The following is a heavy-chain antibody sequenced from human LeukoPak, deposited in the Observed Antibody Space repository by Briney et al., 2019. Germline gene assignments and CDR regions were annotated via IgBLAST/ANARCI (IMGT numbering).Heavy chain of an antibody. CDR2: INSADNVE. V-gene: IGHV3-21*06. D-gene: IGHD2-8*01. CDR3: ARDTVNGPFVISLDL. J-gene: IGHJ5*02. Sequence: GGSLILSCAASGFTFSTYGMNWVRQAPGKGPEWVAHINSADNVEYYTDSVRGRFTMSRDNAKDLLYLQMNSLRDEDTAVYYCARDTVNGPFVISLDLWGQGVLVTVSS. CDR1: GFTFSTYG.